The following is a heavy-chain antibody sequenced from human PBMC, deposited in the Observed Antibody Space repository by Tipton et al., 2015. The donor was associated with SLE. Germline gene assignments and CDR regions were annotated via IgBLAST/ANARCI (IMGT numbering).Heavy chain of an antibody. D-gene: IGHD5-24*01. V-gene: IGHV4-30-4*01. CDR2: IYYSGNT. J-gene: IGHJ4*02. CDR1: GGSISSGYYY. Sequence: TLSLTCTVSGGSISSGYYYWSWIRQPPGKGLEWIGFIYYSGNTYYNPSLKSRVTISVDTSKNQFSLKLSSVTAADTAVYYCARRAGDSYNSPFDYWGQGNLVTVSS. CDR3: ARRAGDSYNSPFDY.